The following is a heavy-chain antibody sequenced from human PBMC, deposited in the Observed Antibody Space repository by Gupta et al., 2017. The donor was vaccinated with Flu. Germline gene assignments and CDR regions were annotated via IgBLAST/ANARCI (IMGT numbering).Heavy chain of an antibody. CDR2: NSTAGQT. D-gene: IGHD3-22*01. CDR1: GTSVDRGTYY. V-gene: IGHV4-61*02. J-gene: IGHJ5*02. Sequence: VQLQESGPGLVKPSQTLSLTCTVSGTSVDRGTYYWTCIRQPAGEALQWIGRNSTAGQTYYNPTLENRVTISLDTSKNQFSLRLTSMTASDTALYYCARDRGRGYFRNWLDPWGQGTLVTVSS. CDR3: ARDRGRGYFRNWLDP.